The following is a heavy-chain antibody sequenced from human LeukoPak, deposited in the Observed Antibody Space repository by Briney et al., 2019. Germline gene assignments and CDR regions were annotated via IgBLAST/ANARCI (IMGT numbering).Heavy chain of an antibody. CDR2: ISSSSSYI. J-gene: IGHJ5*02. V-gene: IGHV3-21*01. Sequence: GGSLRLSCAASGFTFSSYSMNWVRQAPGKGLEWVSSISSSSSYIYYADSVKGRFTISRDNAKNSLYLQMNSLRAEDTAVYYCARDSFMGSWYGVFWFDPWGQGTLVTVSS. D-gene: IGHD6-13*01. CDR3: ARDSFMGSWYGVFWFDP. CDR1: GFTFSSYS.